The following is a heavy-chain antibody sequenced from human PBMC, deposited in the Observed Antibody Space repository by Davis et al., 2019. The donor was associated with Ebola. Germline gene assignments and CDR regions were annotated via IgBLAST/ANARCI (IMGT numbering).Heavy chain of an antibody. J-gene: IGHJ4*02. CDR2: VILKSGAT. Sequence: SVKVSCKDSGKNFTDYNIHWMRQAPGQGLEWLGRVILKSGATNYAQKFQGRVTMTRDTSISTVYMELSSLRYDDTADYYCARGHNYAHEYWGQGTLVTVSS. D-gene: IGHD4-11*01. V-gene: IGHV1-2*06. CDR3: ARGHNYAHEY. CDR1: GKNFTDYN.